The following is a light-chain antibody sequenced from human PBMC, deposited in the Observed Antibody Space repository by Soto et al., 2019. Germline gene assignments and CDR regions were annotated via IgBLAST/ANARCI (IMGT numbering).Light chain of an antibody. CDR3: QQYNSYPWT. J-gene: IGKJ1*01. CDR2: DAS. V-gene: IGKV1-5*01. CDR1: QSISSW. Sequence: DIQMTQSPSTLSASVGDRITITCRANQSISSWLAWYQQKPGKAPKLLIYDASSLESGVPSRFXXXXXXXXXXLTISSLQPDDFATYYCQQYNSYPWTFGQGTKVEIK.